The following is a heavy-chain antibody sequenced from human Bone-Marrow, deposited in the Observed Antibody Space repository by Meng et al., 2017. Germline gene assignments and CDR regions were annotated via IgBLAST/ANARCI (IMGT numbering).Heavy chain of an antibody. J-gene: IGHJ4*02. CDR3: ARGPSPDYVSDY. Sequence: GSLRLSCAVYGGSFSGYYWSWIRQPPGKGLEWIGEINHSGSTNYNPSLKGRVTISVDTSKNQFSLKLSSVTAADTAVYYCARGPSPDYVSDYWGQGTLVTVSS. CDR2: INHSGST. D-gene: IGHD3-16*01. V-gene: IGHV4-34*01. CDR1: GGSFSGYY.